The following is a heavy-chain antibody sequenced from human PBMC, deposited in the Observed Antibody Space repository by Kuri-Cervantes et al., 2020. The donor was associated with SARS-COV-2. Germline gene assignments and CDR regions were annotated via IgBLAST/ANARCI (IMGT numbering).Heavy chain of an antibody. V-gene: IGHV4-59*08. CDR2: IYYSGTT. D-gene: IGHD5-18*01. J-gene: IGHJ4*02. CDR3: ARVEKLYSYGGSIDY. Sequence: SETLSLTCTVSGGSISSFYWSWLCQPPGKGLEWIGYIYYSGTTTYNPSLKSRVTISADTSKNQFSLKLSSVTAADTAVYYCARVEKLYSYGGSIDYWGQGTLVTVSS. CDR1: GGSISSFY.